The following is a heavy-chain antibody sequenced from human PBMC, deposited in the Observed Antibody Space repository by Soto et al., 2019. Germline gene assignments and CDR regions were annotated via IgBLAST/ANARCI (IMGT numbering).Heavy chain of an antibody. CDR1: SYVIESGHY. CDR2: IYDSGTT. CDR3: ARSPQYYTPGSSPFDY. V-gene: IGHV4-38-2*01. J-gene: IGHJ4*03. D-gene: IGHD3-3*01. Sequence: SETLSLTCVVSSYVIESGHYWGWVRQPPGKGLEWVGSIYDSGTTYYKPSLRSRVTISAATSKNQFSLSLTSVTAADTAVYYCARSPQYYTPGSSPFDYWGPGAMVTVSS.